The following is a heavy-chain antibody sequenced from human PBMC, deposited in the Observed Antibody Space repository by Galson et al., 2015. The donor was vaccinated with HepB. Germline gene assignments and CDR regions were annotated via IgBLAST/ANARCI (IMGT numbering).Heavy chain of an antibody. Sequence: SLRLSCAASGFTFSNYGIHWVRQAPGKGLEWVAVISYDGTNKYYADSVEGRFTISRDNSKSTLYLQMNSLRPEDTAIYYCAKGGYYDFWSAYDSWGQGTLVTVS. D-gene: IGHD3-3*01. CDR3: AKGGYYDFWSAYDS. V-gene: IGHV3-30*18. J-gene: IGHJ4*02. CDR1: GFTFSNYG. CDR2: ISYDGTNK.